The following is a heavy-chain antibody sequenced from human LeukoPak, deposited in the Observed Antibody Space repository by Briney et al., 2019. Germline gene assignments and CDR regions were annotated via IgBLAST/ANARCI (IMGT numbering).Heavy chain of an antibody. CDR3: ATGLYCSSTSCYHR. CDR2: INPNSGGT. CDR1: GYTFTGYY. J-gene: IGHJ4*02. V-gene: IGHV1-2*02. D-gene: IGHD2-2*01. Sequence: ASVKVSCKASGYTFTGYYMHWVRQAPGQGLEWMGWINPNSGGTNYAQKFQGRVTMTRDTSISTAYMELSRLGSDDTAVYYGATGLYCSSTSCYHRGGQGTLVTVSS.